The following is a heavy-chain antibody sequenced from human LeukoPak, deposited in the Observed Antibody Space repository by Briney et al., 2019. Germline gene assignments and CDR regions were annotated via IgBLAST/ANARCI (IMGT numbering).Heavy chain of an antibody. CDR3: ARHRYDFWSGYYYNWFDP. CDR2: IYHSGGT. J-gene: IGHJ5*02. Sequence: SETLSLTCAVYGGSFSGYYWGWIRQPPGKGLEWIGSIYHSGGTYYNPSLKSRVTISVDTSKNQFSLKLSSVTAADTAVYYCARHRYDFWSGYYYNWFDPWGQGTLVTVSS. D-gene: IGHD3-3*01. V-gene: IGHV4-38-2*01. CDR1: GGSFSGYY.